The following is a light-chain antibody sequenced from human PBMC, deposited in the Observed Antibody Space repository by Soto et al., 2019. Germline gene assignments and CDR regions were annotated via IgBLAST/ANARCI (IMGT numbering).Light chain of an antibody. CDR1: ESINGN. Sequence: IVMTQSPATLSVSPGERAILYCRANESINGNLAGYQQKPGQAPRLLIYGASTRATGISARFSGSGSGTDFTLTISSLEFEDFAVYYCQQYRQWPPWTFGQGTKVEVK. V-gene: IGKV3-15*01. CDR2: GAS. CDR3: QQYRQWPPWT. J-gene: IGKJ1*01.